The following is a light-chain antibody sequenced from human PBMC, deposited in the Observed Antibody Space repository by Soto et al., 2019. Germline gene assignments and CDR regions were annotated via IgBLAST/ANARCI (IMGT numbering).Light chain of an antibody. Sequence: QSVLTQPPSASGTPGQRVTISCSGSRSDIGSNYVYWYQHLPGMAPKLLIYMNDQRPSGVPDRISGSKSGTSASLAIIGLRSEDEAEYYCASWDDSLSVPIFGGGTKLTVL. J-gene: IGLJ2*01. CDR3: ASWDDSLSVPI. CDR2: MND. CDR1: RSDIGSNY. V-gene: IGLV1-47*01.